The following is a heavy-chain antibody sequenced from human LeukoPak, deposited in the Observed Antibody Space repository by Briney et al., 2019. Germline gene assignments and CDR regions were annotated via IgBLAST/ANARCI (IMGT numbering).Heavy chain of an antibody. CDR3: ARTMVRGVTFDY. Sequence: SETLSLTCTVSGGSISSYYWSWIRQHPGKGLEWIGYIYYSGSTYYNPSLKSRVTISVDTSKNQFSLKLSSVTAADTAVYYCARTMVRGVTFDYWGQGTLVTVSS. CDR2: IYYSGST. D-gene: IGHD3-10*01. J-gene: IGHJ4*02. V-gene: IGHV4-59*06. CDR1: GGSISSYY.